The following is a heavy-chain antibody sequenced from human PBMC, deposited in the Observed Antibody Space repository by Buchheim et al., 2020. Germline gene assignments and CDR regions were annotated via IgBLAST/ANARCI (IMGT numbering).Heavy chain of an antibody. V-gene: IGHV4-39*07. CDR2: IYYSGST. Sequence: QLQLQESGPGLVKPSETLSLTCTVSGGSISSSSYYWGWIRQPPGKGLEWIGSIYYSGSTYYNPSLKRRVTISVDTSKNQFSLKLSSVTAADTAVYYCARDRRSYYYDSSGYYYGAPFDYWGQGTL. J-gene: IGHJ4*02. CDR3: ARDRRSYYYDSSGYYYGAPFDY. CDR1: GGSISSSSYY. D-gene: IGHD3-22*01.